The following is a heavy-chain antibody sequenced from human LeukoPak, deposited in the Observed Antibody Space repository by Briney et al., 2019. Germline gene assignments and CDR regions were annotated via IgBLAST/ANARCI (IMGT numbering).Heavy chain of an antibody. V-gene: IGHV4-30-4*07. CDR2: IYYGGAT. J-gene: IGHJ4*01. CDR1: GDGLTSGHS. Sequence: PSETLSLTCDVSGDGLTSGHSWSWIRQPPGKGLEYLGCIYYGGATYFEPSLESRITMSMDMSKNQVSLILNSVTAADTAVYYCARGRIFLPSGGINDWGHGTRVTVSS. CDR3: ARGRIFLPSGGIND. D-gene: IGHD2-15*01.